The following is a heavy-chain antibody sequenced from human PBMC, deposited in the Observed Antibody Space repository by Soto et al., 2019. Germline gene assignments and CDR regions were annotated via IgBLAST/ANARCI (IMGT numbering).Heavy chain of an antibody. CDR3: AKRPQDIVVVPDANGGYSGYDYYFDY. V-gene: IGHV3-23*01. CDR1: GFTFSSYA. D-gene: IGHD2-2*01. Sequence: PGGSLRLSCAASGFTFSSYAMSWVRQAPGKGLEWVSAISGSGGSTYYADSVKGRFTISRDNSKNTLYLQMNSLRAEDTAVYYCAKRPQDIVVVPDANGGYSGYDYYFDYWGQGTLVTVYS. J-gene: IGHJ4*02. CDR2: ISGSGGST.